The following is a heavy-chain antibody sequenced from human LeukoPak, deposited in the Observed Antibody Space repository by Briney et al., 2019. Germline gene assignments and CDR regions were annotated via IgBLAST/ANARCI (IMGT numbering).Heavy chain of an antibody. Sequence: PGGSLRLSCAXXXXXFNXXXMTWVRXXXXXXXXXVSSISKSGNYIYYADSVKGRFTISRDNAKKALYLQTNSLTVEDTAVYYCVRDSGGYFDYWGQGTLVIVSS. V-gene: IGHV3-21*01. J-gene: IGHJ4*02. CDR2: ISKSGNYI. CDR3: VRDSGGYFDY. D-gene: IGHD3-16*01. CDR1: XXXFNXXX.